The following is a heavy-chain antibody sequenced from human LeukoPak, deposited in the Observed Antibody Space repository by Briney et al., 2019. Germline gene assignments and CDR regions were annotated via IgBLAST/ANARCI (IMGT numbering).Heavy chain of an antibody. CDR2: IIPILGIA. Sequence: SVKVSCKASGGTFSSYAISWVRQAPGQGLEWMGRIIPILGIANYAQKFQGRVTITADKSTSTAYVELSSLRSEDTAVYYCARGNEATGKFDYWGQGTLVTVSS. J-gene: IGHJ4*02. CDR1: GGTFSSYA. V-gene: IGHV1-69*04. D-gene: IGHD3-9*01. CDR3: ARGNEATGKFDY.